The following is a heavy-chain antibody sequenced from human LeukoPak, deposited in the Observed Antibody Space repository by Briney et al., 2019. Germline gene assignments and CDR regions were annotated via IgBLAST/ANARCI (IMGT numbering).Heavy chain of an antibody. J-gene: IGHJ4*02. CDR2: IGINGDTT. CDR3: AQGYGGS. CDR1: GFTFSTYA. Sequence: GGSLRVSCAASGFTFSTYAMMWVRQAPGKGLECVSLIGINGDTTYYADSVKGRFTISRGNSKNTLYLQMNSLRAEDMAVYYCAQGYGGSWGQGTLVTVSS. V-gene: IGHV3-23*01. D-gene: IGHD5-18*01.